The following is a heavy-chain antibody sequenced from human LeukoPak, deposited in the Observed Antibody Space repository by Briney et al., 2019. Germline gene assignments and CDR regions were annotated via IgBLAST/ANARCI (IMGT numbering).Heavy chain of an antibody. V-gene: IGHV3-23*01. CDR3: AKDRSQQLAKFDY. J-gene: IGHJ4*02. Sequence: PGGSLRLPCAASGFTFSSYGMSWVRQAPGKGLEWVSVISGSGGSTFYADSVKGRFTISRDNSKNTLYLQMNSLRAEDTAVYYCAKDRSQQLAKFDYWGQGTLVIVSS. CDR1: GFTFSSYG. D-gene: IGHD3-3*02. CDR2: ISGSGGST.